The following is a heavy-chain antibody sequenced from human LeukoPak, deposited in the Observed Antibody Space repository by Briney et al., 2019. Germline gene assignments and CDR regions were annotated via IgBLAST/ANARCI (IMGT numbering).Heavy chain of an antibody. Sequence: SETLSLTCSVSGGSISGYYWSWIRQPPGKGLEWIGYIYYSGTTIYNPSLESRLTISLDTSKNQFSLNLSSGTAADTAVYYCARDETHFYGSGSSNWFDPWGQGILVTVSS. CDR2: IYYSGTT. CDR1: GGSISGYY. V-gene: IGHV4-59*12. J-gene: IGHJ5*02. CDR3: ARDETHFYGSGSSNWFDP. D-gene: IGHD3-10*01.